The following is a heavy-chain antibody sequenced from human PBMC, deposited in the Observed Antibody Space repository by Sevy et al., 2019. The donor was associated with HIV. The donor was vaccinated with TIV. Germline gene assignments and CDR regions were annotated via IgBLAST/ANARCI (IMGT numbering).Heavy chain of an antibody. CDR1: GFNFNIYS. Sequence: GGSLRLSCVASGFNFNIYSFSWVRQAPGKGLEWVSTLSFGCGRINYADSVQGRFTISRDDSRNTVYLEMNSLRAEDTAIYYCAREVCTKPHDYWGRGTLVTVSS. CDR2: LSFGCGRI. J-gene: IGHJ4*02. D-gene: IGHD2-8*01. V-gene: IGHV3-23*01. CDR3: AREVCTKPHDY.